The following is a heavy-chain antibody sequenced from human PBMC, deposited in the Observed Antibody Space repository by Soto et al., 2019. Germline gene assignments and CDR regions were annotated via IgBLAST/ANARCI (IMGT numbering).Heavy chain of an antibody. CDR2: ISDDGVSK. Sequence: GSLRLSCAASGFTFSNYGMHWVRQAPGKGLEWVAVISDDGVSKYYADSVQGRFTISRDNSESAVFLQMNSLRPDDTALYFCARAYYFGSGTSYTLYYWGQGTQVTVSS. CDR1: GFTFSNYG. D-gene: IGHD3-10*01. V-gene: IGHV3-30*03. CDR3: ARAYYFGSGTSYTLYY. J-gene: IGHJ4*02.